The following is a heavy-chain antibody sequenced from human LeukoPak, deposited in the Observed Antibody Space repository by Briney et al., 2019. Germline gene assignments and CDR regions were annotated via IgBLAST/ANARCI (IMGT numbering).Heavy chain of an antibody. Sequence: SETLSLTCTVSGGSISSYYWNWIRQPPGKGLEWIGYIYYSGSTNYTPSLKSRVTISVDTSKNQFSLKLSSVTAADTAVYYCAGEDSYGSGFDYWGQGTLVTVSS. CDR2: IYYSGST. J-gene: IGHJ4*02. V-gene: IGHV4-59*01. CDR1: GGSISSYY. D-gene: IGHD5-18*01. CDR3: AGEDSYGSGFDY.